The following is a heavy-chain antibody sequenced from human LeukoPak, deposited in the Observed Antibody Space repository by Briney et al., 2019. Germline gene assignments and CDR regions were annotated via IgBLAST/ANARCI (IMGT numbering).Heavy chain of an antibody. J-gene: IGHJ4*02. CDR3: AREFSRTWPFDY. CDR1: GYIFTDFC. Sequence: VASVKVSCKASGYIFTDFCMHWVRQAPGQGPEWMGWINPNTGGTTYARKFQGRVTMTRDTSITTAYMELSRLTSDDTAVYYCAREFSRTWPFDYWGQGTLVTVSS. D-gene: IGHD6-13*01. CDR2: INPNTGGT. V-gene: IGHV1-2*02.